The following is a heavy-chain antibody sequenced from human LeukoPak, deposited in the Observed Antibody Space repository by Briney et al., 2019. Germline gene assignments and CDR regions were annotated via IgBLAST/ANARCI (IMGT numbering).Heavy chain of an antibody. Sequence: QTGGSLRLSCAASGFTFSSYAMSWVRQAPGKGLEWISYISSSGNTKQYADSVKGRFIISRDNAKKSVDLQMNSLRVEDTAVYYCAKIYCGSTSCYFDWYYFDYWGPGTLVTVSS. D-gene: IGHD2-2*01. V-gene: IGHV3-48*03. CDR2: ISSSGNTK. CDR1: GFTFSSYA. CDR3: AKIYCGSTSCYFDWYYFDY. J-gene: IGHJ4*02.